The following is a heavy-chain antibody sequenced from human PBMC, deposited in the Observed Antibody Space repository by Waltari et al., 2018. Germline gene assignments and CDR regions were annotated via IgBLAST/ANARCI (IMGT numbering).Heavy chain of an antibody. D-gene: IGHD3-22*01. CDR1: GGSISSSSYY. CDR2: IYYSGSN. V-gene: IGHV4-39*01. J-gene: IGHJ4*02. CDR3: ARPLYDSSGFFRGFDY. Sequence: QLQLQESGPGLVKPSETLSLTCTVSGGSISSSSYYWGWIRQPPGKGLEWIGSIYYSGSNYYNPSIKSRVTISVDTSKNQFSLKLSSVTAADTAVYYCARPLYDSSGFFRGFDYWGQGTLVTVSS.